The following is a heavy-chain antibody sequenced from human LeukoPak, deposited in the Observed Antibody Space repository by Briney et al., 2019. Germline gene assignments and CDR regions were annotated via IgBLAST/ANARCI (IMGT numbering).Heavy chain of an antibody. CDR3: ASTHYYDPLFDI. D-gene: IGHD3-22*01. CDR1: GFTFSSYE. CDR2: ISSSGSTI. J-gene: IGHJ3*02. Sequence: GGSLRLSCAASGFTFSSYEMNWVRQAPGKGLEWVSYISSSGSTIYYADSVNGRFTISRDNAKNSLYLQMNSLRAEDTAVYYCASTHYYDPLFDIWSQGTMVTVSS. V-gene: IGHV3-48*03.